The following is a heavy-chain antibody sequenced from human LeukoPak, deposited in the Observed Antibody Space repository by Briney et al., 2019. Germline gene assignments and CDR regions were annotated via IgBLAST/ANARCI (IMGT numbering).Heavy chain of an antibody. CDR1: GFTFSSYT. D-gene: IGHD2-8*02. CDR2: ISYDGINE. V-gene: IGHV3-30-3*02. CDR3: AKMLNTGHAHAALDY. J-gene: IGHJ4*02. Sequence: PGGSLRLSCAASGFTFSSYTMHWVRQAPGKGLEWVALISYDGINEYYADSVKGRFTISRDNSKNTLYLQMNSLRAEDTAVYYCAKMLNTGHAHAALDYWGQGTLVTVSS.